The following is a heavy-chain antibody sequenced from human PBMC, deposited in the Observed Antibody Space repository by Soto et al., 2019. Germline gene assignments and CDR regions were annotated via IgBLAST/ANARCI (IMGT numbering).Heavy chain of an antibody. Sequence: GSLRLSCAASGFTFSSYAMSWVRQAPGKGLEWVSAISGSGGSTYYADSVKGRFTISRDNSKNTLYLQMNSLRAEDTAVYYCAKDSTGGYDITSSLDFDYWGQGTLVTVSS. CDR3: AKDSTGGYDITSSLDFDY. CDR1: GFTFSSYA. V-gene: IGHV3-23*01. D-gene: IGHD5-12*01. J-gene: IGHJ4*02. CDR2: ISGSGGST.